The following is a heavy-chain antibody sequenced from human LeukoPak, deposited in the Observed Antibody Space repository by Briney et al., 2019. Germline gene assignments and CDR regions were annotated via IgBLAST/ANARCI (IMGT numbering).Heavy chain of an antibody. Sequence: GGSLRLSCADSGFTFSSYAMSWVRQAPGKGLEWVSAISNSGGSTYYADSVKGRFTISRDNSKNTLYLQMNSLRAEDTAVYYCAKDRGGYCGGDCHFDYWGQGTLVTVS. CDR2: ISNSGGST. V-gene: IGHV3-23*01. CDR1: GFTFSSYA. J-gene: IGHJ4*02. D-gene: IGHD2-21*02. CDR3: AKDRGGYCGGDCHFDY.